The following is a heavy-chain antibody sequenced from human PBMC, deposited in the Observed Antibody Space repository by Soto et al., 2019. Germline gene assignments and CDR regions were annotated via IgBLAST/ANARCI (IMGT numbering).Heavy chain of an antibody. V-gene: IGHV6-1*01. D-gene: IGHD3-10*01. Sequence: PSQTLSLTCAISGDSVSSNSAAWNWISQSPSRGLEWLGRTYYRSKWYNDYAVSVKSRITINPDTSKNQFSLQLNSVTPEDTAVYYCAREALTWVPDAFDIWGQGTMVTVSS. CDR3: AREALTWVPDAFDI. J-gene: IGHJ3*02. CDR2: TYYRSKWYN. CDR1: GDSVSSNSAA.